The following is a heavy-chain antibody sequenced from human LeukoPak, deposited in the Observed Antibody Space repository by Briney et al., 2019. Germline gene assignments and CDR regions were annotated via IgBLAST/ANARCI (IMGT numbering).Heavy chain of an antibody. V-gene: IGHV4-39*07. CDR3: ARDAETFDY. J-gene: IGHJ4*01. Sequence: PSETLSLTCTVSGGSISSSSYYWGWIRQPPGEGLEWIGSIYYSGSTYYNPSLKSRVTISVDTSKNQFSLKLSSVTAADTAVYYCARDAETFDYWGQGTLVTVSS. CDR2: IYYSGST. CDR1: GGSISSSSYY.